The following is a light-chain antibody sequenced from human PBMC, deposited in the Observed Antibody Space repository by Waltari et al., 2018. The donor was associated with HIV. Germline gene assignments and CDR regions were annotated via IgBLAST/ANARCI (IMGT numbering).Light chain of an antibody. J-gene: IGKJ4*01. V-gene: IGKV4-1*01. CDR1: QSVLYSPNNKNY. Sequence: DIVMTQSPDSLAVSLGERATINCKSSQSVLYSPNNKNYLAWYQQKPAQPPKLLIYWASTRESGVPDRFGGSGSGTNFTLTISSLQAEDVAVYYCQQYYTTPVTFGGGTKVEIK. CDR3: QQYYTTPVT. CDR2: WAS.